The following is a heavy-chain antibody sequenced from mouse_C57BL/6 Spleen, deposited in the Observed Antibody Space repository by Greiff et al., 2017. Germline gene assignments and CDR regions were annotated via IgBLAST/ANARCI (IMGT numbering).Heavy chain of an antibody. V-gene: IGHV1-72*01. CDR3: ASPYYYGSGGYFDV. D-gene: IGHD1-1*01. J-gene: IGHJ1*03. Sequence: QVQLQQPGAELVKPGASVKLSCKASGYTFTSYWMHWVKQRPGRGLEWIGRIDPNSGGTKYNEKFKSKATLTVDKPSSTAYMQLSSLTSEDSAVYYCASPYYYGSGGYFDVWGTGTTVTVSS. CDR2: IDPNSGGT. CDR1: GYTFTSYW.